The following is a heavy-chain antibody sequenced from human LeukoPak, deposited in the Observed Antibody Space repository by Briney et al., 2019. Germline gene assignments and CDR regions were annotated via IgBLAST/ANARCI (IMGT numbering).Heavy chain of an antibody. V-gene: IGHV1-69*13. J-gene: IGHJ2*01. Sequence: GASVKVSCKASGGTFSSYAISWVRQAPGQGLEWMGGIIPIFGTANYAQKFQGRVTITADESTSTAYMELSSLRSEDTAVYYCASPGGYSGSKGSMGDWYFDLWGRGTLVTVSS. CDR3: ASPGGYSGSKGSMGDWYFDL. CDR1: GGTFSSYA. D-gene: IGHD5-12*01. CDR2: IIPIFGTA.